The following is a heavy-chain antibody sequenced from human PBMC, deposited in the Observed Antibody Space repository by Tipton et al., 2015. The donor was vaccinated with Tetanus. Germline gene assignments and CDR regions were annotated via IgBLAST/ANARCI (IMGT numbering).Heavy chain of an antibody. CDR1: GYSISSGYY. CDR2: IYHSGST. D-gene: IGHD4-17*01. J-gene: IGHJ4*02. V-gene: IGHV4-38-2*01. Sequence: TLSLTCAVSGYSISSGYYWGWIRQPPGKGLEWIGSIYHSGSTYYNPSLKSRVTISVDTSKNQFSLKLGSVTAADTAVYYCATLLRSDYGDYYFDYWGQGTLVTVSS. CDR3: ATLLRSDYGDYYFDY.